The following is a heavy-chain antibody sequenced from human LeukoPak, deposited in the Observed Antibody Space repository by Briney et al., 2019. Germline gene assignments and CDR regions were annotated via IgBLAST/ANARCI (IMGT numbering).Heavy chain of an antibody. CDR1: GGTFSSYA. CDR3: ASSVAARLGSYYFDY. D-gene: IGHD6-6*01. CDR2: IIPIFGTA. Sequence: VKVSCKASGGTFSSYAISWVRQAPGQGLEWMGGIIPIFGTANYAQKFQGRVTITTDESTSTAYMELSSLRSEDTAVYYCASSVAARLGSYYFDYWGQGTLVTVSS. J-gene: IGHJ4*02. V-gene: IGHV1-69*05.